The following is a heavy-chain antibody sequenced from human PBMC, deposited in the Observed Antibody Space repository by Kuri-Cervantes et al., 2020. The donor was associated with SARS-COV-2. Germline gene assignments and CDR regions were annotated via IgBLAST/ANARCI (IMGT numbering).Heavy chain of an antibody. Sequence: GESLKISCAASGFTFSSYSMNWVRQAPGKGLEWVSSISSSSSYIYYADSVKGRFTISRDNSKNTLYLQMNSLRAEDTAVYYCAKDRGYSSGWYPSWGQGTLVTVSS. J-gene: IGHJ4*02. D-gene: IGHD6-19*01. CDR1: GFTFSSYS. CDR3: AKDRGYSSGWYPS. V-gene: IGHV3-21*04. CDR2: ISSSSSYI.